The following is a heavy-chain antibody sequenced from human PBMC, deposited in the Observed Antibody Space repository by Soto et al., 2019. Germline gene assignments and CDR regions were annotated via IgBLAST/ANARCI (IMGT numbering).Heavy chain of an antibody. V-gene: IGHV3-30*04. CDR1: GGKIISLG. CDR3: TRVEQWLYIAKF. D-gene: IGHD6-19*01. J-gene: IGHJ4*02. CDR2: ISDDGTNK. Sequence: AAGGKIISLGVHWVIKASGKGLEWVAVISDDGTNKYYADSVKGRFTISRDNSKNTLYLQMNSLRGEDTAVYSCTRVEQWLYIAKFWVQGT.